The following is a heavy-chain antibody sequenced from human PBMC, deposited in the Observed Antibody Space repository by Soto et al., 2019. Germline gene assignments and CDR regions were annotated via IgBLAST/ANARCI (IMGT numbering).Heavy chain of an antibody. J-gene: IGHJ6*03. D-gene: IGHD2-2*02. Sequence: ASVKVSCKASGYTFTGYYMLWVRQAPGQGLEWMGWINPNSGGTNYAQKFQGWVTMTRDTSISTAYMELSRLRSDDTAVYYCAREGRYCSSTSCYISTDYYYYYMDVWGKGTTVTVSS. CDR2: INPNSGGT. CDR3: AREGRYCSSTSCYISTDYYYYYMDV. V-gene: IGHV1-2*04. CDR1: GYTFTGYY.